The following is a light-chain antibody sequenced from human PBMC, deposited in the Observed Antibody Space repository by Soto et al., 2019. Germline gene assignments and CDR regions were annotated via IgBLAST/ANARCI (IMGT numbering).Light chain of an antibody. CDR2: DVS. Sequence: QSVLTQPASVSGSPGQSITISCTGTSSDVGAYNYVSWYQQHPGKAPKLMIYDVSHRPSGASHRFSGSKSGNTASLTISGLQAEDEADYYCGSYTTSSNYVFGTGTKSPS. CDR1: SSDVGAYNY. CDR3: GSYTTSSNYV. V-gene: IGLV2-14*01. J-gene: IGLJ1*01.